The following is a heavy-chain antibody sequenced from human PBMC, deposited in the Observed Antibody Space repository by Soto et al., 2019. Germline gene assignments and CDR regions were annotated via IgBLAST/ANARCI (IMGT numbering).Heavy chain of an antibody. CDR2: IYYSGST. D-gene: IGHD3-16*01. Sequence: PSETLSLTCTVSGGSISSYYWSWIRQPPGKGLEWIGYIYYSGSTNYNPSLKSRVTISVDTSKNQFSLKLSSVTAADTAVYYCARQVVWAPPDYWGQGTLVTAPQ. CDR3: ARQVVWAPPDY. CDR1: GGSISSYY. V-gene: IGHV4-59*08. J-gene: IGHJ4*02.